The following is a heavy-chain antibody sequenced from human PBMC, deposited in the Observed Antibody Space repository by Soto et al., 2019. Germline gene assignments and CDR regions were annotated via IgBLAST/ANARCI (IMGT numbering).Heavy chain of an antibody. D-gene: IGHD3-3*01. CDR1: GYTFTSYG. CDR3: ARAPYDFWRGYWFYYFDY. V-gene: IGHV1-18*01. CDR2: ISAYNGNT. J-gene: IGHJ4*02. Sequence: ASVKVSFKASGYTFTSYGISWVRQAPGQGLEWMGWISAYNGNTNYAQKLQGRVTMTTDTSTSTAYMELRSLRSDDTAVYYCARAPYDFWRGYWFYYFDYWGRGTLVTVSS.